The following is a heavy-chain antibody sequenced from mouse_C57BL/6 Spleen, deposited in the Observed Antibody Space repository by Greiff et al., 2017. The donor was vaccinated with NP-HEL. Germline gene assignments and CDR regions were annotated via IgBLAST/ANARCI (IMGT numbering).Heavy chain of an antibody. V-gene: IGHV2-2*01. Sequence: VKVVESGPGLVQPSQSLSITCTVSGFSLTSYGVHWVRQSPGKGLEWLGVIWSGGSTDYNAAFISRLSISKDNSKSQVFFKMNSLQADDTAIYYCARKRAGTLYAMDYWGQGTSVTVSS. CDR3: ARKRAGTLYAMDY. J-gene: IGHJ4*01. CDR2: IWSGGST. CDR1: GFSLTSYG. D-gene: IGHD3-3*01.